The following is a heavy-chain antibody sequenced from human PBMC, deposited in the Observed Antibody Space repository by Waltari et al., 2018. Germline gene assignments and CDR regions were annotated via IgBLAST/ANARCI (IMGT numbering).Heavy chain of an antibody. CDR1: GFTFISSW. J-gene: IGHJ6*03. CDR2: IKQDGSEK. D-gene: IGHD2-15*01. V-gene: IGHV3-7*01. CDR3: ARDIFARQLLPYYYYYYMDV. Sequence: EVQLVESGGGLVQPGGSLRLSCAASGFTFISSWISWVRQAPGRGVGNIKQDGSEKYYVDSVKGRFTISRDNAKNSLYLQMNSLRAEDTAVYYCARDIFARQLLPYYYYYYMDVWGKGTTVTVSS.